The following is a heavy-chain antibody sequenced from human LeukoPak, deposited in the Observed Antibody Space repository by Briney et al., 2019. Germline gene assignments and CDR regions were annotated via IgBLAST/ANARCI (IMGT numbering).Heavy chain of an antibody. CDR2: IDWDDDK. V-gene: IGHV2-70*11. CDR3: ARIRSDYGDYDY. J-gene: IGHJ4*02. D-gene: IGHD4-17*01. CDR1: GFSLSTSGMC. Sequence: SGPALVKPTQTLTLTCTFSGFSLSTSGMCVSWIRQPPGKALEWLARIDWDDDKYYSTSLKTRLTISKDTSKNQVVLTMTSMDPVDTATYYCARIRSDYGDYDYWGQGTLVTVSS.